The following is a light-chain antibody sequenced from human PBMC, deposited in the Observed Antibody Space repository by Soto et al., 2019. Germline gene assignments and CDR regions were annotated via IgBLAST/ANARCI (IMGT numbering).Light chain of an antibody. CDR3: SSYTSISLYV. J-gene: IGLJ1*01. Sequence: LTQPASVSGSPGQSISISCTGTSSDVGGYKYVTWYQQHPGKAPKLMIYDVSSRPSGVSNRFSGSKSGNTASLTISGLQAEDEADYYCSSYTSISLYVFGTGTKVTV. CDR2: DVS. V-gene: IGLV2-14*01. CDR1: SSDVGGYKY.